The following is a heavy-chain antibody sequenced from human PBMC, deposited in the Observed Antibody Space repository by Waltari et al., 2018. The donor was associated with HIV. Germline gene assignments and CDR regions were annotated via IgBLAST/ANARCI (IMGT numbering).Heavy chain of an antibody. J-gene: IGHJ4*02. CDR1: GYTFTSFD. CDR2: MHPNSKKT. Sequence: QVQLVQSGAEVKKPGASVKVSCKASGYTFTSFDINWVRKAPGQGLEWMGWMHPNSKKTGFAKKCQGRISMTRNTSIGTAYMELSSLRSLDTAVYYCARTFNGDLDYWGQGTLVTVS. D-gene: IGHD2-21*02. CDR3: ARTFNGDLDY. V-gene: IGHV1-8*01.